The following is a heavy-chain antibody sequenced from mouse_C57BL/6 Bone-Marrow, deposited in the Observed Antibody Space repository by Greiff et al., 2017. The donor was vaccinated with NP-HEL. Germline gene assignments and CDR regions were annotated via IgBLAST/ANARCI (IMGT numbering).Heavy chain of an antibody. CDR1: GFSFNTYA. Sequence: EVQRVESGGGLVQPKGSLKLSCAASGFSFNTYAMNWVRQAPGKGLEWVARIRGKSNNYATYYADSVKDRFTISRDDSESMLYLQMNNLKTEDTAMYYCVRQLRLRPFAYWGQGTLVTVSA. CDR2: IRGKSNNYAT. V-gene: IGHV10-1*01. CDR3: VRQLRLRPFAY. J-gene: IGHJ3*01. D-gene: IGHD3-2*02.